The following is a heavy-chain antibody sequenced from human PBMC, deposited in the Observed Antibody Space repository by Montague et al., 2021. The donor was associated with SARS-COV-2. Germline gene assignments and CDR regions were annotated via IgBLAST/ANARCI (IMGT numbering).Heavy chain of an antibody. CDR3: ARSVFSEGRRNGVCGVSSVGSFGLDV. D-gene: IGHD2-8*01. CDR2: INYSGST. Sequence: SETLSLTCTVSIGSISSYYWSWIRQPPGKGLEWIGNINYSGSTNYNPSLKSRVTISVDTSKNQFSLKLSSVTAADTAVYFCARSVFSEGRRNGVCGVSSVGSFGLDVWGQGTTVTVSS. CDR1: IGSISSYY. V-gene: IGHV4-59*01. J-gene: IGHJ6*02.